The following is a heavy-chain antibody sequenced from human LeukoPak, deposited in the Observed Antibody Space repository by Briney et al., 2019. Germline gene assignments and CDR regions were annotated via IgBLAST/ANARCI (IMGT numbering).Heavy chain of an antibody. J-gene: IGHJ4*02. D-gene: IGHD5-18*01. Sequence: ASVKVSCKASGYTFTSYGISWVRQAPGQGLEWMGWVSAYNGNTNYAQKLQGRVTMTTDTSTSTAYMELRSLRSDDTAVYYCASDPHGSYGSQCYFDYWGQGTLVTVSS. CDR3: ASDPHGSYGSQCYFDY. CDR1: GYTFTSYG. V-gene: IGHV1-18*01. CDR2: VSAYNGNT.